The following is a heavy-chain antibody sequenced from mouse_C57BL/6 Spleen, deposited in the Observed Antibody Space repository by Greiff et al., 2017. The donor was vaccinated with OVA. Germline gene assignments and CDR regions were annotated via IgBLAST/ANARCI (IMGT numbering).Heavy chain of an antibody. Sequence: EVQRVESEGGLVQPGSSMKLSCTASGFTFSDYYMAWVRQVPEKGLEWVANINYDGSSTYYLDSLKSRFIISRDNAKNILYLQMSSLKSEDTATYYCARQLRLPLFDYWGQGTTLTVSS. V-gene: IGHV5-16*01. D-gene: IGHD3-2*02. CDR3: ARQLRLPLFDY. CDR2: INYDGSST. CDR1: GFTFSDYY. J-gene: IGHJ2*01.